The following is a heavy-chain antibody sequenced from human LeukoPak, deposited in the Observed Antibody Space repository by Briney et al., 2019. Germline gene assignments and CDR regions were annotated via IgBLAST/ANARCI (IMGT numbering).Heavy chain of an antibody. V-gene: IGHV1-2*02. CDR1: RYTFIGYY. D-gene: IGHD3-22*01. Sequence: ASVKVSCMASRYTFIGYYMHGLRPPPAQGRDGMGWSNPNSCDTNYAHKLQDRVTKTRETSINTAHMEAERLRSDDTAVYYCAREGIYDSSGYYYPNGPLENGRYNWFDPWGQGTLVTVSS. CDR2: SNPNSCDT. CDR3: AREGIYDSSGYYYPNGPLENGRYNWFDP. J-gene: IGHJ5*02.